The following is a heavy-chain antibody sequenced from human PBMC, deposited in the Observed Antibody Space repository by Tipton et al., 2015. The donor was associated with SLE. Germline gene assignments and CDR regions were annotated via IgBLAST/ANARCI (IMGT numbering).Heavy chain of an antibody. CDR1: GGSISSYY. Sequence: TLSLTCTVSGGSISSYYWSWIRQPPGKGLEWIGYHYYSGSTNYNPSLKSRVTISVDTSKNQFSLKLSPVTAADTAVYYCAREWKGGSWGYYYYNMDVWGKGTTVTVSS. CDR2: HYYSGST. D-gene: IGHD1-26*01. CDR3: AREWKGGSWGYYYYNMDV. V-gene: IGHV4-59*01. J-gene: IGHJ6*03.